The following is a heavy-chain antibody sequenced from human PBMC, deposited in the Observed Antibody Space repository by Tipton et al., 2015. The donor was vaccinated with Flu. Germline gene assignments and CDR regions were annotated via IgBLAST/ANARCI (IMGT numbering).Heavy chain of an antibody. Sequence: TLSLTCGISGDSVSSTSVAWNWIRQSPSRGLEWLGRTYYRSKWYNGYAVSVKSRIVINLDTSKNLFSLQLNSVTPEDTAVYYCTRAWAGLDLWGRGTLVTVSS. CDR2: TYYRSKWYN. CDR3: TRAWAGLDL. J-gene: IGHJ2*01. CDR1: GDSVSSTSVA. V-gene: IGHV6-1*01. D-gene: IGHD1-26*01.